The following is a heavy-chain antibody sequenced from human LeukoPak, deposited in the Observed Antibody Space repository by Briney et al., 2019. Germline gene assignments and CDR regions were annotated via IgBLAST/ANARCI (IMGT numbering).Heavy chain of an antibody. D-gene: IGHD5-12*01. Sequence: QSGGSLRLSCAASGFTFSSYAMHWVRQAPGKGLEWVAVISYGGSNKYYADSVKGRFTISRDNSKNTLYLQMNSLRAEDTAVYYCARPTNVDIVYFDYWGQGTLVTVSS. CDR2: ISYGGSNK. V-gene: IGHV3-30-3*01. CDR3: ARPTNVDIVYFDY. CDR1: GFTFSSYA. J-gene: IGHJ4*02.